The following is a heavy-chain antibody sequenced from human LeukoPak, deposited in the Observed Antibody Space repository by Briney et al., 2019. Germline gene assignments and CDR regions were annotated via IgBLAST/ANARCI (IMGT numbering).Heavy chain of an antibody. J-gene: IGHJ4*02. CDR1: GYTLTELS. Sequence: ASVKVSCKVSGYTLTELSMHWVRQAPGKGLEWMGGFDPEDGETIYAQKFQGRVTMTEDTSTDTAYMELSSLRSEDTAVYYCATPLRWPRPLDYWGQGTLVTVSS. CDR2: FDPEDGET. V-gene: IGHV1-24*01. D-gene: IGHD3-16*01. CDR3: ATPLRWPRPLDY.